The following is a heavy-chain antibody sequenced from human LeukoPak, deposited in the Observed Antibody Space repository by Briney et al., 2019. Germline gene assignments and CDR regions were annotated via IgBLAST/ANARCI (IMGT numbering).Heavy chain of an antibody. CDR1: GYTFTSHH. CDR3: ARDMRLYGGAKGVLGY. CDR2: INPSGGST. J-gene: IGHJ4*02. D-gene: IGHD4-23*01. Sequence: ASVKVSCKASGYTFTSHHMHLVRQAPGQGLEWMGIINPSGGSTSYAQKFQGRVTMTRDTSTSTVYMELSSLRSEDTAVYYCARDMRLYGGAKGVLGYWGQGTLVTVSS. V-gene: IGHV1-46*01.